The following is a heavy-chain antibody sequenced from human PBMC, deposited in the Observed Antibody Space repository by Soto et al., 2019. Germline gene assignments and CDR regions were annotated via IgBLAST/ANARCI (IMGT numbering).Heavy chain of an antibody. D-gene: IGHD6-13*01. CDR2: VIPIFGTA. CDR1: GGTFNRHS. CDR3: ARILAAPIIPSFDP. J-gene: IGHJ5*02. V-gene: IGHV1-69*06. Sequence: SVKVSCKTSGGTFNRHSSTWVRQAPGQGLEWMGAVIPIFGTANYAQKFQGRVTMTAEISTSTAYMELRSLRSDDTAVYYCARILAAPIIPSFDPWGERTRVTVSS.